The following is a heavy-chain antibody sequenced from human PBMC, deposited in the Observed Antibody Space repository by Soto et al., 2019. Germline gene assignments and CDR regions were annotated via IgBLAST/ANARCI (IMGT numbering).Heavy chain of an antibody. Sequence: SETLSLTCTVSGGSISSGGYYWSWIRQHPGKGLEWIGYIYYSGSTYYNPSLKSRVTISVDTSKNQFSLKLSSVTAADTAVYYCARGPTPPGYYYDSSGYVDYWGQGTLVTVSS. CDR2: IYYSGST. CDR1: GGSISSGGYY. J-gene: IGHJ4*02. D-gene: IGHD3-22*01. CDR3: ARGPTPPGYYYDSSGYVDY. V-gene: IGHV4-31*03.